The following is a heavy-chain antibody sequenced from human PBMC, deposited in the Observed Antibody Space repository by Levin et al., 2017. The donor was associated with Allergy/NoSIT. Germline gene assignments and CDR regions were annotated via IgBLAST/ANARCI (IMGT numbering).Heavy chain of an antibody. D-gene: IGHD2-2*01. CDR3: AKEACSGPSCYAWFDP. CDR1: GYTFTNHY. V-gene: IGHV1-46*01. CDR2: ITPTRGST. J-gene: IGHJ5*02. Sequence: ASVKGSCKASGYTFTNHYIYWVRQAPGQGLEWVGTITPTRGSTSYAQKFQGRVTLTRDTSTSTVYMELTHLSFEDTAVYYCAKEACSGPSCYAWFDPWGQGTLVTVSS.